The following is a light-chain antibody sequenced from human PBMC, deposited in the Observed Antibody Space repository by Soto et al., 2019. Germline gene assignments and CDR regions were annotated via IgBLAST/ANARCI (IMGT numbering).Light chain of an antibody. CDR2: GAS. Sequence: DIQMSQSPSSVSASVGDRFTITCRASQGISTWLAWYQQKAGKAPNLLIYGASNLHSGVPSRFSGSGSGTNFTLTISSLQPEDFATYYCQQANSFPITFGQGTRLEI. CDR3: QQANSFPIT. CDR1: QGISTW. V-gene: IGKV1-12*01. J-gene: IGKJ5*01.